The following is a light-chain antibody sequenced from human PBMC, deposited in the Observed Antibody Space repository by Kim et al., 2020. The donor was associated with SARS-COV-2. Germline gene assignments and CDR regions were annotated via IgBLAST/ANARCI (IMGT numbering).Light chain of an antibody. J-gene: IGKJ4*01. CDR3: QQYNKWPLT. V-gene: IGKV3-15*01. CDR1: QSISST. CDR2: AAS. Sequence: VSPGERATLSCRASQSISSTLAWYQQKPGQAPRLLIYAASTRATGIPARFSGSGSGTEFTLTISSLRSEDFAVYSCQQYNKWPLTFGGGTKVDIK.